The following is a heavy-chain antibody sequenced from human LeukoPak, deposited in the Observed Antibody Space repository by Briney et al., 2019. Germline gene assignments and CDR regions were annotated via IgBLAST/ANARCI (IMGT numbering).Heavy chain of an antibody. D-gene: IGHD6-19*01. V-gene: IGHV3-43*02. Sequence: GGSLRLSCAVSGFTFEDYAMHWVRQAPGKGLEWVSLISADGAGTSYADSVKGRFTISRDNSKKFLFLQMNGLTTEDTAFYYCAKAGPWLAYDYWGQGILVTVSS. CDR3: AKAGPWLAYDY. CDR1: GFTFEDYA. J-gene: IGHJ4*02. CDR2: ISADGAGT.